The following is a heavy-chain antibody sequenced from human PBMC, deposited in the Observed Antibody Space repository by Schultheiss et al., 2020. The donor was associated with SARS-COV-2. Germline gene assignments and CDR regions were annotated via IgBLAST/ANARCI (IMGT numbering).Heavy chain of an antibody. J-gene: IGHJ5*02. V-gene: IGHV4-34*01. CDR3: ARTGAGSYWPRVNWFDP. D-gene: IGHD6-19*01. CDR2: IYHSGST. Sequence: SETLSLTCAVYGGSFSGYYWSWIRQPPGKGLEWIGEIYHSGSTNYNPSLKSRVTISVDTSKNQFSLKLSSVTAADTAVYYCARTGAGSYWPRVNWFDPWGQGTLVTVSS. CDR1: GGSFSGYY.